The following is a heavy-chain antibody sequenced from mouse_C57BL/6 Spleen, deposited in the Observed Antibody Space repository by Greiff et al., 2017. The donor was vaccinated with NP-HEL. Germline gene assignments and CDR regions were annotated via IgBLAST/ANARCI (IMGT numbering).Heavy chain of an antibody. CDR3: ARGIYYGSSLGYWYFDV. CDR2: INPSTGGT. V-gene: IGHV1-42*01. CDR1: GYSFTGYY. D-gene: IGHD1-1*01. Sequence: VQLQQSGPELVKPGASVKISCKASGYSFTGYYMNWVKQSPEKSLEWIGEINPSTGGTTYNQKFKAKATLTVDKSSSTAYMQLKSLTSEDSAVYYCARGIYYGSSLGYWYFDVWGTGTTVTVSS. J-gene: IGHJ1*03.